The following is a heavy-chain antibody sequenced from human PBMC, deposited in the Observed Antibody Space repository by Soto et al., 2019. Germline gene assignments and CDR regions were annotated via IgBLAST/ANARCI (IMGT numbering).Heavy chain of an antibody. J-gene: IGHJ4*02. V-gene: IGHV6-1*01. CDR3: VRDVGFDFDY. CDR2: TYYRSKWYN. Sequence: QTLALTCAISGDSVSSNTAAWNWIRQSPSRGLEWLGRTYYRSKWYNDYAVSVKSRITINPDTSKNQFSLHLNSVTPEDTALYYCVRDVGFDFDYWGQGTLVTVSS. CDR1: GDSVSSNTAA. D-gene: IGHD1-26*01.